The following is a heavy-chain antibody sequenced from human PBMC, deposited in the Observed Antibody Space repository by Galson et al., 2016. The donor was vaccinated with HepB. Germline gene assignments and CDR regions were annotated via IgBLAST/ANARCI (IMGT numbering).Heavy chain of an antibody. Sequence: SLRLSCAASGFTFSDYYMNWIRQAPGKGLEWVSSISSSGSTIYYADSVKGRFIISRDNAKNSLYLQMNSLRAEDTAVYYCARDRKVLLWFGEPEDYWGQEPWSASPQ. D-gene: IGHD3-10*01. CDR2: ISSSGSTI. J-gene: IGHJ4*01. CDR3: ARDRKVLLWFGEPEDY. V-gene: IGHV3-11*01. CDR1: GFTFSDYY.